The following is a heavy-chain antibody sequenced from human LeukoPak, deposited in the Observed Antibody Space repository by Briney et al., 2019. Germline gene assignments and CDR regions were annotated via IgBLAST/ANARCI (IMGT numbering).Heavy chain of an antibody. Sequence: GRSLRLSCVASGFTFSDYAMSWVRQAPGKGLEWVSAISGSADNTYYADSVKGRFAISRDNSKNTLYLQLSTLRADDTAVYYCAKRTPYTGSSQSFDYWGQGTLVTVSS. V-gene: IGHV3-23*01. CDR1: GFTFSDYA. CDR2: ISGSADNT. D-gene: IGHD1-26*01. J-gene: IGHJ4*02. CDR3: AKRTPYTGSSQSFDY.